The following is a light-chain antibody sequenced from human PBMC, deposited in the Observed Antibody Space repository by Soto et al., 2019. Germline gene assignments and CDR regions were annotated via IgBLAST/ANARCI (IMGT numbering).Light chain of an antibody. J-gene: IGLJ3*02. CDR3: QTWGTGIPWV. Sequence: QLVLTQSPSASASLGASVKLTCTLSSGHSSYAIAWHQQQPEKGPRYLMKLNSDDSHSKGDGIPDRFSGSSSGAERYLTISSLQSEDEADYYCQTWGTGIPWVFGGGTKLTVL. CDR1: SGHSSYA. CDR2: LNSDDSH. V-gene: IGLV4-69*01.